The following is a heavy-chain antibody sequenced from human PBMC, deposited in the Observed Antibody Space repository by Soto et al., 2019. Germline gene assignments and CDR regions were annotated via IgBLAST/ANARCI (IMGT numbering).Heavy chain of an antibody. CDR2: IYWDDDK. J-gene: IGHJ4*02. Sequence: SGPTLVNPTQTLTLTCSFSGLSLSTSGLGVAWIRQPPGKALEWLALIYWDDDKHYSPSLKSRLTITKDTSKNQVVLTMTNMDPVDTATYYCAYDSSDYYLGYWGLGTLVTVSS. V-gene: IGHV2-5*02. CDR3: AYDSSDYYLGY. D-gene: IGHD3-22*01. CDR1: GLSLSTSGLG.